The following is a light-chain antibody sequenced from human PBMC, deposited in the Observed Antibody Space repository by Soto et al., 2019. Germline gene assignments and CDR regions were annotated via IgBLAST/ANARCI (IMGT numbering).Light chain of an antibody. Sequence: QSALTQPASVSGSPGQSITLSCSGTSSDVGAYNYVSWYQQHPGKAPKLMIYDVSNRPSGVSNRFSGSKSGNTASLTISGLQAEDEADYYCCSYTTSRTQVFGTGTKVTVL. CDR3: CSYTTSRTQV. CDR1: SSDVGAYNY. J-gene: IGLJ1*01. V-gene: IGLV2-14*01. CDR2: DVS.